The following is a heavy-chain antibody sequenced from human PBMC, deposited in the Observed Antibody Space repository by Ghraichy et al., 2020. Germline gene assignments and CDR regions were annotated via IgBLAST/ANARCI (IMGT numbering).Heavy chain of an antibody. J-gene: IGHJ4*02. Sequence: GGSLRLSCSASGFTFSSYAMHWVRQAPGKGLEYVSAISSNGGSTYYADSVKGRFTISRDNSKNTLYLQMSSLRAEDTAVYYCVKSLPYCSSWYTFDYWGQGTLVTVSS. CDR2: ISSNGGST. CDR3: VKSLPYCSSWYTFDY. V-gene: IGHV3-64D*06. CDR1: GFTFSSYA. D-gene: IGHD6-13*01.